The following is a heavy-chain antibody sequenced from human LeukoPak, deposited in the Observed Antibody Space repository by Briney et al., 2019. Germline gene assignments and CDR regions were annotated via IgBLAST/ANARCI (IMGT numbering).Heavy chain of an antibody. J-gene: IGHJ4*02. V-gene: IGHV3-7*01. Sequence: GGSLRLSCAASGFTFSSYWMNWVRQAPGKGLECVAHIKQDGSQEYYVDSVKGRFTISRDSAKNSLYLQMNSLRAEDTAVYYCATGVPYDSWSGPHYSDYWGQGTLVTVSS. CDR3: ATGVPYDSWSGPHYSDY. CDR2: IKQDGSQE. CDR1: GFTFSSYW. D-gene: IGHD3-3*01.